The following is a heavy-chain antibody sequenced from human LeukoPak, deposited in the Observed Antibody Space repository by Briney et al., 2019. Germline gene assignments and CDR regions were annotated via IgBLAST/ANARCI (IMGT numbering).Heavy chain of an antibody. Sequence: GGSLRLSCAASGFTFSSYGMHWVRQAPGKGLEWVAVISYDGSNKYYADSVKGRFTISRDNTKNTLYLQMNSLRAEDTAVYYCARQGPIWPFDYWGQGTLVTVSS. V-gene: IGHV3-30*03. J-gene: IGHJ4*02. CDR1: GFTFSSYG. CDR2: ISYDGSNK. CDR3: ARQGPIWPFDY. D-gene: IGHD2-21*01.